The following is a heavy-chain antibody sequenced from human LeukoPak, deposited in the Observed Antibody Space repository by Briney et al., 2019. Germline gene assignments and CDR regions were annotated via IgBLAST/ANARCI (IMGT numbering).Heavy chain of an antibody. D-gene: IGHD3-16*02. V-gene: IGHV3-30*04. CDR1: GFTFSSYA. CDR3: ARDEIGKSYYDYVWGSYRYTVY. Sequence: PGGSLRLSCAASGFTFSSYAMHWVRQAPGKGLEWVAVISYDGSNKYYAGSVKGRFTISRDNAKNSLYLQMNSLRAEDTAVYYCARDEIGKSYYDYVWGSYRYTVYWGQGTLVTVSS. J-gene: IGHJ4*02. CDR2: ISYDGSNK.